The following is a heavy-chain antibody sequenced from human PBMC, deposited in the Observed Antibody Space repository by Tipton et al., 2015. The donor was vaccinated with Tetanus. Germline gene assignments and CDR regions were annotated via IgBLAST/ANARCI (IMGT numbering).Heavy chain of an antibody. Sequence: SLRLSCAASGFTFSDYYMSWIRQAPGKGLEWVSYISSSGSTIYYADSVKGRFTISRDNAKNSLYLQMNSLRAEDTAVYYCARVLVVVADLTNSDYGMDVWGQGTTVTVSS. D-gene: IGHD2-15*01. CDR2: ISSSGSTI. V-gene: IGHV3-11*01. CDR3: ARVLVVVADLTNSDYGMDV. CDR1: GFTFSDYY. J-gene: IGHJ6*02.